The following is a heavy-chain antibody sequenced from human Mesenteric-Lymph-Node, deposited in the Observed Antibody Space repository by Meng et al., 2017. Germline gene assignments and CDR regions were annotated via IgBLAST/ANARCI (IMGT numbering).Heavy chain of an antibody. D-gene: IGHD1-7*01. CDR3: AASFNWNYEGWYFEF. V-gene: IGHV4-38-2*02. CDR1: DYSISSGYY. Sequence: SETLSLTCTVSDYSISSGYYRGWIRQSPGRGLEWIASIHHSGSTHYNPSLQSRVTISVDTSKNQFSLPMSSLTSADTAVYHCAASFNWNYEGWYFEFWGQGTLVTVSS. CDR2: IHHSGST. J-gene: IGHJ4*01.